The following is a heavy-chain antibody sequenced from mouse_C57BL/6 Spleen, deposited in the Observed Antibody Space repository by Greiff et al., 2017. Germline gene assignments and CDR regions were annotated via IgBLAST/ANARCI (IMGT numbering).Heavy chain of an antibody. CDR3: TRAPITTVAPYYLDY. D-gene: IGHD1-1*01. CDR2: IDPETGGT. Sequence: QVQLQQSGAELVRPGASVTLSCKASGYTFTDYEMHWVKQTPVHGLEWIGAIDPETGGTAYNQKFKGKAILTAAKSSSTAYVELRSLTSEDSAVYYCTRAPITTVAPYYLDYWGQGTTLTVSS. V-gene: IGHV1-15*01. J-gene: IGHJ2*01. CDR1: GYTFTDYE.